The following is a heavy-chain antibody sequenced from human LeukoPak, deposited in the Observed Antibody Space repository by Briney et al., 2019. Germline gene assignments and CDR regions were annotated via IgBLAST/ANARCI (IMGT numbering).Heavy chain of an antibody. CDR2: IHSDGGTT. J-gene: IGHJ4*02. V-gene: IGHV3-74*01. Sequence: GGSLRLSCAASGFTFSNYWMHWVRQAPGKGLVWVSLIHSDGGTTNYADSVKGRFTISKDNAKNTLYLQMNSLRVEDTAVYYCARDTYSIAEWGQGTLVTVSS. CDR3: ARDTYSIAE. D-gene: IGHD1-26*01. CDR1: GFTFSNYW.